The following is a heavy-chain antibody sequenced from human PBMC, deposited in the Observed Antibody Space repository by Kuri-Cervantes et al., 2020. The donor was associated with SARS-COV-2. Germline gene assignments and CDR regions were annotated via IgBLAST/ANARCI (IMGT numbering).Heavy chain of an antibody. Sequence: GESLKISCAASGFTFSSYSMNWVRQAPGKGLEWVSSISSSSSDIYYADSVKGRFTISRDNAKNSLYLQMNSLRAEDTAVYYCARGSSSTYFDYWGQGTLVTVSS. CDR3: ARGSSSTYFDY. J-gene: IGHJ4*02. CDR2: ISSSSSDI. D-gene: IGHD6-6*01. CDR1: GFTFSSYS. V-gene: IGHV3-21*01.